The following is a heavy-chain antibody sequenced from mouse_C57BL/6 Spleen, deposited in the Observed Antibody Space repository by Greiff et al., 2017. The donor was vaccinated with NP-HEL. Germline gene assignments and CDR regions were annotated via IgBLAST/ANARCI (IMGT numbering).Heavy chain of an antibody. V-gene: IGHV1-74*01. CDR3: ALLRGYAMDY. CDR1: GYTFTSYW. Sequence: VQLQQPGAELVKPGASVKMSCKASGYTFTSYWITWVKQRPGQGLEWIGRIHPSDSDTNYNQKFKGKATLTVDKSSSTAYMQLSSLTSEDSAVYYCALLRGYAMDYWGQGTSVTVSS. CDR2: IHPSDSDT. J-gene: IGHJ4*01.